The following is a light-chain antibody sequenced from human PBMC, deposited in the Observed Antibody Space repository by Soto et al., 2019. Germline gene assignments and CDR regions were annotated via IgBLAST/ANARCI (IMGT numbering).Light chain of an antibody. V-gene: IGKV2-30*02. CDR2: RVS. Sequence: DVAMTQSPLSLPVTLGQPASISCRSSQSLVHRDGNTFLNWFQQRPGQSPRRLIYRVSNRDSGVPDRFSGSGSGTDFTLKISRMEAEDVGVYYCLQGTHWPYTFGQGTKLEI. J-gene: IGKJ2*01. CDR1: QSLVHRDGNTF. CDR3: LQGTHWPYT.